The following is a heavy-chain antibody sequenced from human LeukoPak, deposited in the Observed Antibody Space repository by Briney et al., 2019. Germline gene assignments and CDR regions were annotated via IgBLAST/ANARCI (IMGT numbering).Heavy chain of an antibody. CDR1: GFTFSSYT. CDR2: IISNGGNT. J-gene: IGHJ3*02. V-gene: IGHV3-64*04. CDR3: ARDKYRGSGSTSDAFDI. Sequence: GGSLRLSCSASGFTFSSYTMHWVRQAPGKGLEYVSAIISNGGNTYYADSVKGRFTISRDNAKNSLYLQMNSLRDEDTAVYYCARDKYRGSGSTSDAFDIWGQGTMVTVSS. D-gene: IGHD3-10*01.